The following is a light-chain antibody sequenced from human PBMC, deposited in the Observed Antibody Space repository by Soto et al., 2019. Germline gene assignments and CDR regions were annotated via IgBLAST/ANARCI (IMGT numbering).Light chain of an antibody. Sequence: EIVLTQSPGTLSLSPGERATLSCRTSQSLTSSYIAWYQQKPGRAPRLLIYGPSSRVTGIPDRFSGSGSGTDFTLTISRLEPEDFAVYYCQQYESSPPSYTFGQGTKLEIK. CDR2: GPS. CDR3: QQYESSPPSYT. J-gene: IGKJ2*01. CDR1: QSLTSSY. V-gene: IGKV3-20*01.